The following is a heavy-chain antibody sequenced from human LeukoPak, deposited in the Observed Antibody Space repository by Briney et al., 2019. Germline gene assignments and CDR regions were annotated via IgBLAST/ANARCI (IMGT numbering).Heavy chain of an antibody. Sequence: GGSLRLSCAASGFTFNSYAIHWVRQAPGKGLEWVAVISYDGSNKYYADSVKGRFTISRDNSKNTLYLQMNSLRAEDTALYFCAKKAQYNGNYPLDYWGQGTLVTVSS. CDR1: GFTFNSYA. V-gene: IGHV3-30*04. CDR3: AKKAQYNGNYPLDY. CDR2: ISYDGSNK. J-gene: IGHJ4*02. D-gene: IGHD1-26*01.